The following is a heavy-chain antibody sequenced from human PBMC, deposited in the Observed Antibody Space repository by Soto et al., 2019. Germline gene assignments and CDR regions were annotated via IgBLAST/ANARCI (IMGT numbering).Heavy chain of an antibody. Sequence: EVQLVESGGGLVQPGGSLRLSCAASGFTFSSYSMNWVRQAPGKGLDWLSYISSSISTMHYADSVKGRFTIARDNAKNSLYLQTNSPRDEDTAVYYCAKEVRDTAVADFDYWGQGTLVTVSS. CDR3: AKEVRDTAVADFDY. CDR2: ISSSISTM. V-gene: IGHV3-48*02. D-gene: IGHD5-18*01. CDR1: GFTFSSYS. J-gene: IGHJ4*02.